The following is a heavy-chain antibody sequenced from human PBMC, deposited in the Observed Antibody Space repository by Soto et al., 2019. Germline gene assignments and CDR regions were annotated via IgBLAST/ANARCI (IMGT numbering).Heavy chain of an antibody. CDR3: AKVPHHHLYFDY. Sequence: GGSLRLSCAASGFTFSSYGMHWVRQAPGKGLEWVAVISYDGSNKYYADSVKGRFTISRDNSKNTLYLQVNSLRAEDTAVYYCAKVPHHHLYFDYWGQGTLVTVSS. V-gene: IGHV3-30*18. J-gene: IGHJ4*02. CDR2: ISYDGSNK. CDR1: GFTFSSYG.